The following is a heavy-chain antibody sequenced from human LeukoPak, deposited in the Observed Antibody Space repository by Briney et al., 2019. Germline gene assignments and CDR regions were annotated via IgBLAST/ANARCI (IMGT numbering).Heavy chain of an antibody. V-gene: IGHV4-61*02. J-gene: IGHJ3*02. CDR1: GGSISSGSYY. CDR3: ARGPHYAIFGVVKPSGAFDI. Sequence: SQTLSLTCTVSGGSISSGSYYWSWIRQPAGKGLEWIGRIYTSGSTNFNPSLKSRVTISVDTSKNQFSLKLSSVTAADTAVYYCARGPHYAIFGVVKPSGAFDIWGQGTMVTVSS. D-gene: IGHD3-3*01. CDR2: IYTSGST.